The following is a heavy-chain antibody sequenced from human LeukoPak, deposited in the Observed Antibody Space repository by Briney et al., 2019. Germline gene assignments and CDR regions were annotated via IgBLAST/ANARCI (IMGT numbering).Heavy chain of an antibody. V-gene: IGHV3-53*01. CDR3: ARIAVAGLSFDY. CDR2: IYSGGST. CDR1: GFTVSSNY. J-gene: IGHJ4*02. D-gene: IGHD6-19*01. Sequence: PGGSLRLSCAAPGFTVSSNYMSWVRQAPGKGLEWVSVIYSGGSTYYADPVKGRFTISRDNSKNTLYLQMNSLRAEDTAVYYCARIAVAGLSFDYWGQGTLVTVSS.